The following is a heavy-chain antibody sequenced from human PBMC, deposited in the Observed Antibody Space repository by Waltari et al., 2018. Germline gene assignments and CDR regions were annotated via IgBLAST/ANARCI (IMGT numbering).Heavy chain of an antibody. Sequence: QLQLQESGPGLVKPSETLSLTCTVSGGSISSSSYYWGWIRQPPGKGLEWIGSIYYSGSTYYHPSLKRRFTISVDTSKNQFSLKLSSVTAADTAVYYCARHPAMTIMLWYFDLWGRGTLVTVSS. CDR2: IYYSGST. D-gene: IGHD2-8*01. J-gene: IGHJ2*01. V-gene: IGHV4-39*01. CDR1: GGSISSSSYY. CDR3: ARHPAMTIMLWYFDL.